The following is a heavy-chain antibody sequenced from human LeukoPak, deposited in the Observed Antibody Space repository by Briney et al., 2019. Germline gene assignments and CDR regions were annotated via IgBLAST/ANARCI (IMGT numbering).Heavy chain of an antibody. CDR3: AKSLTHASSGAFDY. D-gene: IGHD3-9*01. Sequence: GGSLRLSCAASGFTFDDYAMHWVRQAPGKGLEWVSGISWNSGSIGHADSVKGRFTISRDNAKNSLYLQMNSLRAEDTALYYCAKSLTHASSGAFDYWGQGTLVTVSS. J-gene: IGHJ4*02. CDR1: GFTFDDYA. CDR2: ISWNSGSI. V-gene: IGHV3-9*01.